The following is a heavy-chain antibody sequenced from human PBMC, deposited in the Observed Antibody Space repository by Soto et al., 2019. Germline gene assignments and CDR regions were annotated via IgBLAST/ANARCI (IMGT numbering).Heavy chain of an antibody. Sequence: XGSLSLTCTVCGYCVSSGYVWGWIRQPPGKGLEWIGSILHSGATFYNPSLKSRVTISVDTSRNQFSLMLTSVSAADAAVYYCGRDDYNNYGGPGCWRHGTLVTV. V-gene: IGHV4-38-2*02. CDR1: GYCVSSGYV. CDR2: ILHSGAT. J-gene: IGHJ4*01. CDR3: GRDDYNNYGGPGC. D-gene: IGHD4-4*01.